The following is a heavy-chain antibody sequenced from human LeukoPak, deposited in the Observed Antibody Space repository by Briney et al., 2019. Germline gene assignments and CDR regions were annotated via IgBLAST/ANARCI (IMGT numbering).Heavy chain of an antibody. D-gene: IGHD2-2*02. CDR3: ARGGAISPKKAYDY. CDR1: GGSFSGYY. CDR2: INHSGST. Sequence: SETLSLTCTVYGGSFSGYYWSWIRQPPGKGLEWIGEINHSGSTNYNPSLKSRVTISVDTSKNQFSLKLSSVTAADTAVYYCARGGAISPKKAYDYWGQGTLVTVSS. V-gene: IGHV4-34*01. J-gene: IGHJ4*02.